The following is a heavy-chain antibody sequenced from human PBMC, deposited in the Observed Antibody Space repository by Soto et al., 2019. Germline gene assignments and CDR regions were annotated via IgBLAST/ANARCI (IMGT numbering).Heavy chain of an antibody. CDR1: GFTFSNYA. D-gene: IGHD6-19*01. CDR3: AKERSSGWTDTFDD. J-gene: IGHJ4*02. Sequence: EVQLLESGGGLVQPGGSLRLSCAASGFTFSNYAMSWVRQAPGKGLEWVSRISGSAASAYYADSVKGRFTISRDNSKNTLYLQMYSLRAEDTAVYYCAKERSSGWTDTFDDWGKGSLVTVSS. V-gene: IGHV3-23*01. CDR2: ISGSAASA.